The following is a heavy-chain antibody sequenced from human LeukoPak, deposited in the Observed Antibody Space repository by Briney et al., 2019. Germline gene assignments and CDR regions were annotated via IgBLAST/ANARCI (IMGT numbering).Heavy chain of an antibody. V-gene: IGHV3-20*04. Sequence: GGSLRLFCGASGFTFGDFGMSWVREAPGKGREWVSGINWNGGSTGYADSVKGQLTTSRDNAKNSLYLQMNSLRAEDTALYYCAREKGGYDSRGYYLYYFDYWGQGTLVTVSS. CDR2: INWNGGST. CDR3: AREKGGYDSRGYYLYYFDY. CDR1: GFTFGDFG. J-gene: IGHJ4*02. D-gene: IGHD3-22*01.